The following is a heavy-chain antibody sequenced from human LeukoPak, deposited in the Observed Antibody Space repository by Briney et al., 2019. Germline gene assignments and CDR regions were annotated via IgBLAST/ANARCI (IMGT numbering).Heavy chain of an antibody. Sequence: GGSLSLSCAASGFTFRDYSMSWVRQAPGKGLEWVSYISSTSGTIYYAGSMKCRLTISRDNAKKSLSLQMHGLRAEDTAVYYCARELVVPAAISSYDAFDIWGQGTMVTVSS. D-gene: IGHD2-2*01. V-gene: IGHV3-48*04. CDR3: ARELVVPAAISSYDAFDI. CDR2: ISSTSGTI. J-gene: IGHJ3*02. CDR1: GFTFRDYS.